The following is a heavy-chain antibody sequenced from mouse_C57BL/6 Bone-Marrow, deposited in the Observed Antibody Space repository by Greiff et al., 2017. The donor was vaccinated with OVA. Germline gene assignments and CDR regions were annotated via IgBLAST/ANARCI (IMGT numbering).Heavy chain of an antibody. J-gene: IGHJ3*01. CDR2: LDPSDSYT. CDR1: GYTFTSYW. V-gene: IGHV1-69*01. CDR3: ARGRNSNYGGFAY. Sequence: QVQLQQPGAELVMPGASVKLSCKASGYTFTSYWMHWVKQRPGQGLEWIGELDPSDSYTNYNQKFKGKSTLTVDKSSSTAYMQLSSLTSEDSAVYDCARGRNSNYGGFAYWGQGTLVTVSA. D-gene: IGHD2-5*01.